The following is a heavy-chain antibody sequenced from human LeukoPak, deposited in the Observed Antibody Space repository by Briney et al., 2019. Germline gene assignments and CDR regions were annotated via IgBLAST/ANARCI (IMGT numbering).Heavy chain of an antibody. J-gene: IGHJ4*02. Sequence: GGSLRLSCAASGFTFSSYWMSWVRQAPGQGLEWVANIKQDGSEKYYVDSVKGRFTISRDNAKNSLYLQMNSLRAEDTAVYYCARWGYDSSGYYPFDHWGQGTLVTVSS. V-gene: IGHV3-7*01. CDR3: ARWGYDSSGYYPFDH. D-gene: IGHD3-22*01. CDR2: IKQDGSEK. CDR1: GFTFSSYW.